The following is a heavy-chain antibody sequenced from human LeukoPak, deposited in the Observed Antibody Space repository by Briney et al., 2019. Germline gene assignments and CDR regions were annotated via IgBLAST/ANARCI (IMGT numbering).Heavy chain of an antibody. CDR2: ISGSGDST. J-gene: IGHJ4*02. V-gene: IGHV3-23*01. D-gene: IGHD6-19*01. CDR3: AKLIAVADTDDY. Sequence: PGGSLRLSCAASGFTFSSYAISGVRKAPGKGLDWVSSISGSGDSTYYADSVKGRFTISRDNSKNTLYLHMNSLRAEDTAVYYCAKLIAVADTDDYWGQGTLVTVSS. CDR1: GFTFSSYA.